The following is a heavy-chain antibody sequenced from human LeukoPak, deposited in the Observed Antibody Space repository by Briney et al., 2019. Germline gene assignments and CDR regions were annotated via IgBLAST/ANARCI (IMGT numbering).Heavy chain of an antibody. CDR2: FIPRFGTT. D-gene: IGHD2-15*01. CDR3: ARQHCAGGTCYDDRGFFDF. V-gene: IGHV1-69*06. CDR1: GGTFSTDA. J-gene: IGHJ4*02. Sequence: SVKVSCKASGGTFSTDAINWIRQAPGQGLEWMGGFIPRFGTTFYAQKFQGRVTLVADKSTNAAFMEVSSLTSDDTAVYYCARQHCAGGTCYDDRGFFDFWGQGTLVTVSS.